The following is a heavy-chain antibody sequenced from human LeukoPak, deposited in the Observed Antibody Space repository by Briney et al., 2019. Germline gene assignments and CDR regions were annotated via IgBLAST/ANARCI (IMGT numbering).Heavy chain of an antibody. CDR3: ARWRTARTGFDY. Sequence: PSETLALTCTVSGGSISSNSYYWGWIRQPPGKGLEWIGSIYYSGSPYYNPSLKSRVTISVDTSKTQFSLKVISVTAADTAVYYCARWRTARTGFDYWGQGTLVTVSS. D-gene: IGHD3/OR15-3a*01. CDR2: IYYSGSP. J-gene: IGHJ4*02. CDR1: GGSISSNSYY. V-gene: IGHV4-39*01.